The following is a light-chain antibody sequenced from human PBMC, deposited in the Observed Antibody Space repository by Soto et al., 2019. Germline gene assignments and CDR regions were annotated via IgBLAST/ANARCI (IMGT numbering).Light chain of an antibody. Sequence: EIMLTQSPGSPAPSPAERTTLSCRASQSVSNNYLAWYQQKPGQAPRLLIYGASNRATGIPDRLSGSGSGTDFTLTISRLEPEDFAVYYCQQYGSSGTFGQGTKVDIK. CDR3: QQYGSSGT. CDR2: GAS. CDR1: QSVSNNY. V-gene: IGKV3-20*01. J-gene: IGKJ1*01.